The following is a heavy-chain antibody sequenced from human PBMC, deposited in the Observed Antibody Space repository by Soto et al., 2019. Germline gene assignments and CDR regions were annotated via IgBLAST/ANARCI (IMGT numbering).Heavy chain of an antibody. Sequence: QVQLVESGGGVVQPGRSLRLSCAASGFTFSSYGMHWVRQAPGKGLEWVAVISYDRSNKYYADSVKGRFTISRDNSKNTLYLQMNSRRAEDTAVYYCARKTLTYYYDSSASYWGQGTLVTVSS. CDR2: ISYDRSNK. CDR3: ARKTLTYYYDSSASY. D-gene: IGHD3-22*01. J-gene: IGHJ4*02. V-gene: IGHV3-30*03. CDR1: GFTFSSYG.